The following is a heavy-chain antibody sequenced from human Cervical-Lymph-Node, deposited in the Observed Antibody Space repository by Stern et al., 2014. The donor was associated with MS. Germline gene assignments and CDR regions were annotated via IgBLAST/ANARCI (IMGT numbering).Heavy chain of an antibody. Sequence: EVQLVESGGGLVQPGGSLTLSCEASGFTFSSHWMHWVRQAPGKGLVWVASMNNDGSSITYADFVKGRCTIARDNAKNLLHLQLSSLRAEDTAVYYCARSLSFDIWGGYHDYLDFWGQGTLVTVST. J-gene: IGHJ4*02. D-gene: IGHD3-3*01. CDR1: GFTFSSHW. CDR2: MNNDGSSI. V-gene: IGHV3-74*02. CDR3: ARSLSFDIWGGYHDYLDF.